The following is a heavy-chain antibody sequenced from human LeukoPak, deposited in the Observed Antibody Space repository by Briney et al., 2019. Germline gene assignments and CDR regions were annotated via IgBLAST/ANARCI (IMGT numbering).Heavy chain of an antibody. CDR2: ISYDGSNK. CDR1: GFTFSSYA. J-gene: IGHJ4*02. Sequence: SGGSLRLSCAASGFTFSSYAMHWVRQAPGKGLEWVAVISYDGSNKYYADSVKGRFTISRDNSKNTLYLQMNSLRAEDTAVYYCARRSGYDFDYWGQGTLVTVSS. CDR3: ARRSGYDFDY. V-gene: IGHV3-30-3*01. D-gene: IGHD5-18*01.